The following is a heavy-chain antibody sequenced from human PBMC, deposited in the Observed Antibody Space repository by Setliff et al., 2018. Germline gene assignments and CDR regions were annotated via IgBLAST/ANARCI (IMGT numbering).Heavy chain of an antibody. J-gene: IGHJ6*03. CDR3: ARGKSYYYYMDV. Sequence: SETLSLTCAVSGYSISSGYYWGWIRQPPGKGLEWIGSIYHSGSTYYNSSLKSRVTISVDTSKNQFSLKLSSVTAADTAVYYCARGKSYYYYMDVWGKGTTVTVSS. CDR1: GYSISSGYY. V-gene: IGHV4-38-2*01. CDR2: IYHSGST.